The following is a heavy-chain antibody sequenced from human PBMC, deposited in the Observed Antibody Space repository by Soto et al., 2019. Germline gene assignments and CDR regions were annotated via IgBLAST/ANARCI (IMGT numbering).Heavy chain of an antibody. CDR2: IIPILGIA. CDR1: GGTFSSYT. D-gene: IGHD5-18*01. CDR3: ARDRGVDTAMAPWDY. J-gene: IGHJ4*02. Sequence: QVQLVQSGAEVKKPGSSVKVSCKASGGTFSSYTISWVRQAPGQGLEWMGRIIPILGIANYAQKFQGRVTMTADKSTSTAYMELSSLRSEDTAVYYCARDRGVDTAMAPWDYWGQGTLVTVSS. V-gene: IGHV1-69*08.